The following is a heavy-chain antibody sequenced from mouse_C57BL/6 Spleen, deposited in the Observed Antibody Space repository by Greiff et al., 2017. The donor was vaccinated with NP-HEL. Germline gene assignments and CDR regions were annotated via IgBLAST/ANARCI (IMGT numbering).Heavy chain of an antibody. V-gene: IGHV1-74*01. D-gene: IGHD5-1-1*01. CDR2: ITPYDSDT. CDR3: ANTLDV. J-gene: IGHJ1*03. Sequence: QVQLQQPGAELVKPGASVKVSCKASGYTFTSYWMHWVKQRPGQGLEWIGRITPYDSDTNYNQKFTGKATLTVDKSSSTAYMQLSSLTAEDSAVYYCANTLDVWGTGTTVTVSS. CDR1: GYTFTSYW.